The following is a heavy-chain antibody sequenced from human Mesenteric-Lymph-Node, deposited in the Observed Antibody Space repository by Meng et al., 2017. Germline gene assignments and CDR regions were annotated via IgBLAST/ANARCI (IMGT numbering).Heavy chain of an antibody. CDR2: IWYDGSNK. CDR1: GFTFSSNC. J-gene: IGHJ4*02. V-gene: IGHV3-33*01. CDR3: ARARRVSGYFDY. D-gene: IGHD3-10*01. Sequence: GGSLRLSCVASGFTFSSNCMHWVRQAPGKGLEWVAVIWYDGSNKNYADSVKGRFTISRDNSKNTLYLQMNSLRAEDTAVYYCARARRVSGYFDYWGQGTLVTVSS.